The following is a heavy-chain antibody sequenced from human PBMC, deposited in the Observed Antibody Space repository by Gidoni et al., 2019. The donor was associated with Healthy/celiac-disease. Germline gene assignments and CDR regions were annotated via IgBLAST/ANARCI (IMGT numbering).Heavy chain of an antibody. D-gene: IGHD6-19*01. V-gene: IGHV1-2*02. CDR1: GSTFTGYY. J-gene: IGHJ4*02. Sequence: QVQLVQSGAEVKKPGASVKVSCKASGSTFTGYYMHWVRPAPGQAREWMGWINPNSGGTNYTQKFQGRVTMTRDTSISTAYMELSRLRSDDTAVYYCARIAAIEVAGIDYWGQGTLVTVSS. CDR2: INPNSGGT. CDR3: ARIAAIEVAGIDY.